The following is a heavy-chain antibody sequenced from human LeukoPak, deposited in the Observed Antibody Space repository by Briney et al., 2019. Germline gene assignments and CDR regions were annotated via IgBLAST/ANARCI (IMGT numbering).Heavy chain of an antibody. V-gene: IGHV2-70*11. D-gene: IGHD6-13*01. CDR2: IDWDDDK. CDR1: GFSLSTSGMC. J-gene: IGHJ6*02. CDR3: ARISIAAAGTGSSGVYYYGMDV. Sequence: SGPALVKPTQTLTLTCTFSGFSLSTSGMCVSWIRQPPGKALEWLARIDWDDDKYYSTSLKTRLTISKDTSKNQVVLTMTNMDPVDTATYYCARISIAAAGTGSSGVYYYGMDVWGQGTTVTVSS.